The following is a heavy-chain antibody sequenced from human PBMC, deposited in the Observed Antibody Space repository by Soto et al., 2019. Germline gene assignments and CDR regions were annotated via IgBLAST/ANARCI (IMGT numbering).Heavy chain of an antibody. CDR1: GFTFSSYW. Sequence: EVHLVESGGGLVQPGGSLRLSCAASGFTFSSYWMSWVRQAPGKGLEWVANIKQDGSEKYYVDSVKGRFTISRENAKNPPYLQINSMRAEDTAVYYWARLGYSSSWLPQTGAFDIWGQGTMVTVSS. CDR2: IKQDGSEK. V-gene: IGHV3-7*01. D-gene: IGHD6-13*01. CDR3: ARLGYSSSWLPQTGAFDI. J-gene: IGHJ3*02.